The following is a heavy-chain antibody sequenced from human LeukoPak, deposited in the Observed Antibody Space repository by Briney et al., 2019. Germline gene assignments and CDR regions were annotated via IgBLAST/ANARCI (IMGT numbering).Heavy chain of an antibody. V-gene: IGHV4-38-2*02. CDR3: ARFTGTYLAY. J-gene: IGHJ4*02. Sequence: SETLSLTCTVSGYSISSGYYWGWIRQPPGKGLEWIGSIYHSGSTYYYPSLKSRVTISVDTSKNQFSLKLTSVTAADTAVYYCARFTGTYLAYWGQGILVTVSS. D-gene: IGHD2-8*02. CDR2: IYHSGST. CDR1: GYSISSGYY.